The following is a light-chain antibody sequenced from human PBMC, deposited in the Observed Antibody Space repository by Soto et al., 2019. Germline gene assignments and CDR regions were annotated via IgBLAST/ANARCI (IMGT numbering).Light chain of an antibody. CDR2: GAS. J-gene: IGKJ2*01. V-gene: IGKV3-20*01. CDR1: QSVSSSY. CDR3: QQYGSSPRT. Sequence: EIVLTQSPGTLSLSPGERATLACRASQSVSSSYLAWYQQKPGQAPRLLIYGASSRATGITDRFSGSGSGTDFNLTISRLEPEDFAVYYCQQYGSSPRTFGQGTKLEIK.